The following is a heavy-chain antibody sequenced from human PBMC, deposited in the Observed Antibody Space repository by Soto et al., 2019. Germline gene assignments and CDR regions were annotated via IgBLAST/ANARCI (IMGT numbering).Heavy chain of an antibody. V-gene: IGHV3-48*01. CDR1: GFSFSSYS. CDR3: ARDNYGDHLLGY. Sequence: EVQLVESGGGLVQPGGSLRLSCAASGFSFSSYSMNWVRQAPGTGLEWVSYISSSGNTIYYADSVKGRFTISRDNANNSLYLQMNSLRAEDTAVYTCARDNYGDHLLGYWGQGTLVTVSS. CDR2: ISSSGNTI. J-gene: IGHJ4*02. D-gene: IGHD4-17*01.